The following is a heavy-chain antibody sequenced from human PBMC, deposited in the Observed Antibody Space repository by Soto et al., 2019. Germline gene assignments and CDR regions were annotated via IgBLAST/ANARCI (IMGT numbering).Heavy chain of an antibody. CDR3: ARGRGGSYQYYYYGMDV. Sequence: SETLSLTCTVSGGSISSGGYYWSWTRQHPGKGLEWIGYIYYSGSTYYNPSLKSRVTISVDTSKNQFSLKLSSVTAADTAVYSCARGRGGSYQYYYYGMDVWGQGTTVTVSS. D-gene: IGHD1-26*01. J-gene: IGHJ6*02. V-gene: IGHV4-31*03. CDR2: IYYSGST. CDR1: GGSISSGGYY.